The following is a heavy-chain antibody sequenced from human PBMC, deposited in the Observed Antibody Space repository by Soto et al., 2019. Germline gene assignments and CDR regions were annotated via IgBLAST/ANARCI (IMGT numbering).Heavy chain of an antibody. CDR1: GFTFSNAW. CDR3: TTFKSTFMHDYGDWFDP. V-gene: IGHV3-15*01. D-gene: IGHD4-17*01. J-gene: IGHJ5*02. Sequence: GGSLRLSCAASGFTFSNAWMSWVRQAPGKGLEWVGRIKSKTDGGTTDYAAPVKGRFTISRDDSKNTLYLQMNSLKTEDTAVYYCTTFKSTFMHDYGDWFDPWGQGTLVTVSS. CDR2: IKSKTDGGTT.